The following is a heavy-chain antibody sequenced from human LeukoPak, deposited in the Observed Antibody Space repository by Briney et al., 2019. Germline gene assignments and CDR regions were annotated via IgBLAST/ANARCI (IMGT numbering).Heavy chain of an antibody. CDR1: GGSISSYY. D-gene: IGHD3-16*01. CDR3: ARVRGDFETD. J-gene: IGHJ1*01. CDR2: RYHSGST. V-gene: IGHV4-59*01. Sequence: ASETLSLTCSVSGGSISSYYLTWIRQAPGKGLEWVGCRYHSGSTTYNPSLNSRVTISVVTSKSQFCLKLISVTAADTAIYYCARVRGDFETDWGQGTLVTVSS.